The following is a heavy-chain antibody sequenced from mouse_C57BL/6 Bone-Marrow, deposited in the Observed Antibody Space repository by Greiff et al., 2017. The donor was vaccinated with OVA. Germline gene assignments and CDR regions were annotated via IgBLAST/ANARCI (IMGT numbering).Heavy chain of an antibody. D-gene: IGHD2-1*01. CDR3: ARSPIYSYFDY. CDR2: IYPGGGYT. J-gene: IGHJ2*01. Sequence: VKLVESGAELVRPGTSVKMSCKASGYTFTNYWIGWAKQRPGHGLEWIGDIYPGGGYTNYNEKFKGKATLTADKSSSTAYMQFSSLTSEDSAIYYCARSPIYSYFDYWGQGTTLTVSS. CDR1: GYTFTNYW. V-gene: IGHV1-63*01.